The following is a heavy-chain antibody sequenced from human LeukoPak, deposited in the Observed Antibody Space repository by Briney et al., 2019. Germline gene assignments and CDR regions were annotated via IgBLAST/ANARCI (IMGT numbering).Heavy chain of an antibody. Sequence: GGSLRLSCAASGFTFSSYAMSWVRQAPGKGLEWVPAISGSGGSTYYADSVKGRFTISRDNSKNTLYLQMNSLRAEDTAVYYCAKDRYDIVVVPSSTMDYFDYWGQGTLVTVSS. CDR1: GFTFSSYA. CDR2: ISGSGGST. J-gene: IGHJ4*02. CDR3: AKDRYDIVVVPSSTMDYFDY. D-gene: IGHD2-2*01. V-gene: IGHV3-23*01.